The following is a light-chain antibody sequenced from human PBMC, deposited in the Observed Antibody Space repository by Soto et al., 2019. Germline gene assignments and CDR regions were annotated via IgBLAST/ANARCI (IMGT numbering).Light chain of an antibody. V-gene: IGKV1-8*01. CDR1: QGISSY. CDR3: QQSYSTTWT. CDR2: AAS. J-gene: IGKJ1*01. Sequence: AIRMTQSPSSFSASTGYRVTITCRASQGISSYLAWYQQKPGKAPKLLIYAASTLQSGVPSRFSGSGSGTDFTLTISSLQPEDFATYYCQQSYSTTWTFGQGTKVDI.